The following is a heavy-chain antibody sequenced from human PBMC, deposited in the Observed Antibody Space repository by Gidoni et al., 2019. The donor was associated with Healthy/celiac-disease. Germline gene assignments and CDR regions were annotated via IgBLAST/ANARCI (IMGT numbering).Heavy chain of an antibody. Sequence: QVQLVQSGAEVKKPGSSVKVSCKASGGTFSSYAISWVRQAPGQGLEWMGGIIPIVGTANYAQKCQGRVTITADESTSTAYMELSSLRSEDTAVYYCARGSPYYYDSSGYYYGPFDYWGQGTLVTVSS. D-gene: IGHD3-22*01. CDR1: GGTFSSYA. CDR2: IIPIVGTA. V-gene: IGHV1-69*01. CDR3: ARGSPYYYDSSGYYYGPFDY. J-gene: IGHJ4*02.